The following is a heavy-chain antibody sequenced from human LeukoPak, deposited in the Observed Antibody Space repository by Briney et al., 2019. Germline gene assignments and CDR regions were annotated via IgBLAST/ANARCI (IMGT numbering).Heavy chain of an antibody. Sequence: ASVTVSCKAPGYTFTIYYMHWVRQAPGQGLEWMGRINPNSGGTNYAQKFQGRVTMTRDTSISTAYMELSRLRSDDTAVYYCARGEQQLVVDPWGQGTLVTVSS. CDR1: GYTFTIYY. V-gene: IGHV1-2*06. CDR2: INPNSGGT. J-gene: IGHJ5*02. D-gene: IGHD6-13*01. CDR3: ARGEQQLVVDP.